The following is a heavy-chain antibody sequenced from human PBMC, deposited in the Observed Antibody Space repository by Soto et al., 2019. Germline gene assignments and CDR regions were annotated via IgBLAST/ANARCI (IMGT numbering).Heavy chain of an antibody. J-gene: IGHJ6*02. CDR1: EYSFTSYC. V-gene: IGHV5-10-1*01. CDR2: IDPDDSYT. Sequence: GESLKISCKRSEYSFTSYCSIWGRQMPGKGLEWMGRIDPDDSYTNYSPSFQGHVTISADKSISTAYLQWSSLKASDTAIYYCARSSSASGMAVSGQGTTVTVSS. CDR3: ARSSSASGMAV.